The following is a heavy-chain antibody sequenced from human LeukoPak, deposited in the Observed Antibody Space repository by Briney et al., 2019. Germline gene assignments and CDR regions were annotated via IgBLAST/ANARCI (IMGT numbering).Heavy chain of an antibody. V-gene: IGHV3-7*01. Sequence: GGSLRLSCAASGFTFSSYWMSWVRQAPGKGLEWVANIKQDGSEKYYVDSVKGRFTISRDNAKNSLYLQMNSLRAEDTAVYYCAREGGYYGSGSYLFDYWGQGTLVTVSS. CDR2: IKQDGSEK. CDR3: AREGGYYGSGSYLFDY. J-gene: IGHJ4*02. D-gene: IGHD3-10*01. CDR1: GFTFSSYW.